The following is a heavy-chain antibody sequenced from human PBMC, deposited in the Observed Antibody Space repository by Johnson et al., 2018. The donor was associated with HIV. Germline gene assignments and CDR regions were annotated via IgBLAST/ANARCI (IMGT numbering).Heavy chain of an antibody. J-gene: IGHJ3*02. V-gene: IGHV3-30*04. CDR3: AREWDPRTPDGLDI. CDR1: GFTFSSYA. D-gene: IGHD1-26*01. CDR2: ISYDGSNK. Sequence: HVQLVESGGGVVQPGRSLRLSCAASGFTFSSYAMHWVRQAPGKGLEWVAVISYDGSNKYYADSVKGRFTISRDNSKNTLYLQMNSLRAEDTAVYYCAREWDPRTPDGLDIWGQGTMVTVSS.